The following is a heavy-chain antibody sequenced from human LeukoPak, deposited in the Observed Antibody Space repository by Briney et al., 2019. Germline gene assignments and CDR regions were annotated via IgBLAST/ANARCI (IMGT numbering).Heavy chain of an antibody. CDR2: ISSSSSYI. CDR1: GFTFSSYS. D-gene: IGHD2-2*01. CDR3: ARVGYCSSTSCSHGAFDI. Sequence: PGGSLRLSCAASGFTFSSYSMNWVRQAPGKGLEWVSSISSSSSYIYYADSVKGRFTISRDNAKNSLYLQMNSLRAEDTAVYYCARVGYCSSTSCSHGAFDIWGQGTMVTVSS. V-gene: IGHV3-21*01. J-gene: IGHJ3*02.